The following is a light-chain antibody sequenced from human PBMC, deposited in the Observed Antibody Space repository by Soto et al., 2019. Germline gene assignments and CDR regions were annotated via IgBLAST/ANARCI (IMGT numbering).Light chain of an antibody. CDR1: SSDVGGCNC. CDR3: SSFTSTRTYV. V-gene: IGLV2-14*01. Sequence: QSALTQPASVSGSPGQSITISCTGTSSDVGGCNCVSWYQHHPGKAPKLMIYEVNNRPSGVSSRFSGSKSGNTASLTISGLQAEDEADYYCSSFTSTRTYVFGTGTKLTV. J-gene: IGLJ1*01. CDR2: EVN.